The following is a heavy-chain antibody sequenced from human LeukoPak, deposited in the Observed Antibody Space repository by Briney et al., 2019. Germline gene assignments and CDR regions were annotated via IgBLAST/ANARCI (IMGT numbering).Heavy chain of an antibody. CDR2: VWYDGSNK. Sequence: GGSLRLSCAASGFTFSSYGMHWVRQAPGKGLEWVAVVWYDGSNKYYADSVKGRFTISRDNSKNTLYLQMNSLRAEDTAVYYCAKERGSEFDYWGQGTLVTVSS. J-gene: IGHJ4*02. D-gene: IGHD3-10*01. V-gene: IGHV3-33*06. CDR1: GFTFSSYG. CDR3: AKERGSEFDY.